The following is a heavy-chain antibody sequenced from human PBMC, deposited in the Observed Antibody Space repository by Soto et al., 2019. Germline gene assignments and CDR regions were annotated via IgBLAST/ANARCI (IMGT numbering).Heavy chain of an antibody. V-gene: IGHV4-4*02. CDR2: IYHGGST. CDR3: ARVSELRSFDN. Sequence: SETLSLTCAVSGGSISSSKWWSLVRQPPEKGLEWIGEIYHGGSTNSNPSLKSRVTMSVDKSKNQFSLNLSSVTAADTAVYYCARVSELRSFDNWGQGTQVTVSS. CDR1: GGSISSSKW. J-gene: IGHJ4*02.